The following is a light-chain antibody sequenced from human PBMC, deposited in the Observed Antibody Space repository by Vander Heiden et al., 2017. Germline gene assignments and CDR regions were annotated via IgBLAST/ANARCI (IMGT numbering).Light chain of an antibody. CDR3: QQTDSPPCT. J-gene: IGKJ2*02. Sequence: DFQMTQSPSSLSASVGDRVTITCRASRSISRYLNWYQHKPGKAPQLLIYGASSLQSGVPSRFSGSGSGTDFTLTISSLQPGDSATYYCQQTDSPPCTFGQGTKLEI. CDR1: RSISRY. CDR2: GAS. V-gene: IGKV1-39*01.